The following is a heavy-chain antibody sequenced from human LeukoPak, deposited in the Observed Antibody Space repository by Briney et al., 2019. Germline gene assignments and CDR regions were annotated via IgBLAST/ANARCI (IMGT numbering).Heavy chain of an antibody. J-gene: IGHJ4*02. CDR2: ISAYNGST. V-gene: IGHV1-18*01. Sequence: ASVKVSCKASGYTFTSYGISWVRQAPGQGLKWRGWISAYNGSTNYAQKLQGRVTMTTDTSTSTAYMELRSLRSDDTAVYYCTRSEVPAAIQGDYWGQGTLVTVSS. D-gene: IGHD2-2*02. CDR1: GYTFTSYG. CDR3: TRSEVPAAIQGDY.